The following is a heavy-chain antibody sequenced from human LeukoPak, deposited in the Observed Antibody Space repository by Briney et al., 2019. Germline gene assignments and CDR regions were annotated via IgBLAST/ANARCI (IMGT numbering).Heavy chain of an antibody. Sequence: GGSLRLSCAASGFTFSTYNMNWVRQAPGKGLEWVSSISTSSIYIYYADSVKGRFTISRDNAKNSLYLQMNSLRAEDTAVYYCARDGGGNWFDPWGQGTLVTVSS. CDR2: ISTSSIYI. V-gene: IGHV3-21*01. J-gene: IGHJ5*02. D-gene: IGHD3-16*01. CDR1: GFTFSTYN. CDR3: ARDGGGNWFDP.